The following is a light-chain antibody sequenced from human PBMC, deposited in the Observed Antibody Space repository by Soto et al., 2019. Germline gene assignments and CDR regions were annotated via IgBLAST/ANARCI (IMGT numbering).Light chain of an antibody. CDR2: GAS. V-gene: IGKV3-20*01. J-gene: IGKJ2*01. Sequence: EIVLTQSPGTLSLSPGERATLSCRASQSVTSSYLAWYQHKRGQAPRLLIYGASSRATGIPDRFSGSGSGPDFTLTISRLGPEDFAVYYCQQYGSSPYTFGQGTKLEIK. CDR3: QQYGSSPYT. CDR1: QSVTSSY.